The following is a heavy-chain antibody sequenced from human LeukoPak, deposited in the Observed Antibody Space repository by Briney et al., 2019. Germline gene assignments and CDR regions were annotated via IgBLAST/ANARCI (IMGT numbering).Heavy chain of an antibody. CDR3: ARVYYSNSYDYWYFDL. V-gene: IGHV4-59*01. D-gene: IGHD6-13*01. Sequence: PSETLSLTCTVSGGSIRSYYWSWIRQPPGKGLEWIAYIYYSGSTNYNPSLKSRVTISVDTSKNQFTLKLSSVTAADTAVYYCARVYYSNSYDYWYFDLWGRGTLVTVSS. CDR1: GGSIRSYY. CDR2: IYYSGST. J-gene: IGHJ2*01.